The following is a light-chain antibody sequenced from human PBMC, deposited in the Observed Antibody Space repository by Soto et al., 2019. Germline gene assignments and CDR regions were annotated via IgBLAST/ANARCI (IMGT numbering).Light chain of an antibody. V-gene: IGKV4-1*01. CDR2: WAS. Sequence: DIVMTQSPDSLAVSLGERATINCKSSQSVLYSSNNNNYLAWYQQKPGQPPKLLIYWASTRESGVPDRFSGSGSGPDFTLTISSLQAEDVADYYCQQYYSAPLTFDGGTKVEIK. CDR3: QQYYSAPLT. J-gene: IGKJ4*01. CDR1: QSVLYSSNNNNY.